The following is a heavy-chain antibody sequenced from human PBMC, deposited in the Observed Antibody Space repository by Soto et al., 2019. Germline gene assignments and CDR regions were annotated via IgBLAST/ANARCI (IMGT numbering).Heavy chain of an antibody. Sequence: QVQLVQSGAEEKKPGASVKVSCKASGYTFTSYAMHWVRQAPGQRLEWMGWINAGNGNTKYSQKFQGRVTITSDTSASTAYMELSSLSSEDTAVYYCARSIVVVTALDYWGQGTLVTVSS. J-gene: IGHJ4*02. CDR2: INAGNGNT. CDR3: ARSIVVVTALDY. V-gene: IGHV1-3*05. CDR1: GYTFTSYA. D-gene: IGHD2-21*02.